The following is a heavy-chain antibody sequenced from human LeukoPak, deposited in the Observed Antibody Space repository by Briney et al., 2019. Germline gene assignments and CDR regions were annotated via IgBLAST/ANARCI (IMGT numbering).Heavy chain of an antibody. Sequence: SVKVSCKASGGTFSSYAISWVRHAPGQGLEWMGGIIPIFGTANYAQKFQGRVTITTDESTSTAYMELSSLRSEDTAVYYCAREGGYYSRWFDPWGQGTLVTVSS. CDR3: AREGGYYSRWFDP. V-gene: IGHV1-69*05. CDR2: IIPIFGTA. CDR1: GGTFSSYA. J-gene: IGHJ5*02. D-gene: IGHD3-22*01.